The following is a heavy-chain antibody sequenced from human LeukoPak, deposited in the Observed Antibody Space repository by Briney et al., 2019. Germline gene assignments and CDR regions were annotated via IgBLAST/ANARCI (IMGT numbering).Heavy chain of an antibody. CDR2: IYPGDSET. CDR3: ARLGPHYYGSGSYPLDAFDI. J-gene: IGHJ3*02. D-gene: IGHD3-10*01. Sequence: GESLKISCRGSEYTFTNYWIGWVRQMPGKGLEWMGFIYPGDSETRYSPSFQGQVTISADKSISTAYLQWSSLKASDTAMYYCARLGPHYYGSGSYPLDAFDIWGQGTMVTVSS. CDR1: EYTFTNYW. V-gene: IGHV5-51*01.